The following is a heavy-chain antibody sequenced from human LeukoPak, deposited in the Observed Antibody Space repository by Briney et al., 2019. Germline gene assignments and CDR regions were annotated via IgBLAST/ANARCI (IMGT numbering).Heavy chain of an antibody. V-gene: IGHV3-48*01. D-gene: IGHD5-18*01. J-gene: IGHJ5*02. CDR3: ARVGHSYGPTNWFDP. CDR1: GFSFSSYS. CDR2: INSDSTTV. Sequence: GGSLRLSCTAAGFSFSSYSMNWLRQAPGKEPEWISYINSDSTTVDYADSVKGRFTSSRDNGKNSLYLQMNGLRVEDTAVYYCARVGHSYGPTNWFDPWGQGTLVTVSS.